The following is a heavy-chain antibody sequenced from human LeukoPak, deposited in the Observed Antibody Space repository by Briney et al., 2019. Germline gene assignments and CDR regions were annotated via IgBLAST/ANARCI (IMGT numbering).Heavy chain of an antibody. CDR3: ARGQYCSSTSCYNAYYYMDV. CDR2: IYYSGST. Sequence: PSEILSLTCTVSGGSISSHYWSWVRQPPGKGLEWIGYIYYSGSTNYNPSLKSRVTISVDTSKNQFSLKLSSVTAADTAVYYCARGQYCSSTSCYNAYYYMDVWGKGTTVTVPS. CDR1: GGSISSHY. V-gene: IGHV4-59*11. D-gene: IGHD2-2*02. J-gene: IGHJ6*03.